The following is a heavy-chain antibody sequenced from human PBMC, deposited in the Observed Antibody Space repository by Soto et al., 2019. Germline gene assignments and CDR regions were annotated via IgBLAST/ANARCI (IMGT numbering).Heavy chain of an antibody. CDR2: IYYSGST. CDR3: ARGQVVAAQH. D-gene: IGHD2-15*01. J-gene: IGHJ4*02. Sequence: TSETLSLTCAVSGGSMSSGDYSWNWIRQPPWKGLVWIGYIYYSGSTYYNPFLKSRVTISVDRSKNQFSLKLSFVTAADTAVYYCARGQVVAAQHWGQGTLVTVSS. CDR1: GGSMSSGDYS. V-gene: IGHV4-30-2*01.